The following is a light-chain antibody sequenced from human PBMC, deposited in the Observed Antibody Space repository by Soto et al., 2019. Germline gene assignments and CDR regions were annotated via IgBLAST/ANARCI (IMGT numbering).Light chain of an antibody. CDR1: RSNIGAGYD. V-gene: IGLV1-40*01. CDR2: GNT. CDR3: QSFDTSLGASRV. Sequence: QSVLTQPPSVSGAPGQRVTISCTGSRSNIGAGYDVHWYQHLPGTAPKLLVHGNTIRPSGVPDRFSGSQSGTSASLAITGLQAEDEADYYCQSFDTSLGASRVFGGGTKVTVL. J-gene: IGLJ2*01.